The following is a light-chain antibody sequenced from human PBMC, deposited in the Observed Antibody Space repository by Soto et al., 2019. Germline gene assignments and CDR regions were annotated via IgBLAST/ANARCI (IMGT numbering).Light chain of an antibody. V-gene: IGLV2-23*02. J-gene: IGLJ1*01. CDR1: SSDVGSYDL. Sequence: QSVLTQPASVSGSPGQSITISCTGTSSDVGSYDLVSWYQQHPGKAPKLMIYEVNKRPSGLSNRFSGSKSGNTASLTISGLQAEDEADYYCCSHARISPYVFGTGTKLTVL. CDR2: EVN. CDR3: CSHARISPYV.